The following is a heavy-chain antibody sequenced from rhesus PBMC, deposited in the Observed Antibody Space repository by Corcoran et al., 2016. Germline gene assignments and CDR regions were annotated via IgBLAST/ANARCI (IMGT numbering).Heavy chain of an antibody. J-gene: IGHJ4*01. CDR3: ARGLGLLAAGGFDY. V-gene: IGHV4-169*01. CDR2: IHGCGSST. Sequence: QLQLQESGPGLVKPSETLSVTCAVSGGSISSSYWSWIRQVPGKGLEWIGYIHGCGSSTNYKPSLESRVPLFVETVKNELSLKLSFVTPPDPGVYYCARGLGLLAAGGFDYWGQGVLVTVSS. D-gene: IGHD6-13*01. CDR1: GGSISSSY.